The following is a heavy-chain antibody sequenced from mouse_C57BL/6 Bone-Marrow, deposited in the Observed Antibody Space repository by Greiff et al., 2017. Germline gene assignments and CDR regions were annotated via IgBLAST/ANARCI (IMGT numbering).Heavy chain of an antibody. Sequence: EVQLVESGGGLVQPGGSMKLSCAASGFTFSDAWMDWVRQSPEKGLEWVAEIRNKANNHATYYAESVKGRFTISRDDSKSSVYLQMNSLRAEDTGIYYGTRNRGPYCDYWGQGTTLTVSS. CDR3: TRNRGPYCDY. CDR2: IRNKANNHAT. CDR1: GFTFSDAW. D-gene: IGHD3-3*01. V-gene: IGHV6-6*01. J-gene: IGHJ2*01.